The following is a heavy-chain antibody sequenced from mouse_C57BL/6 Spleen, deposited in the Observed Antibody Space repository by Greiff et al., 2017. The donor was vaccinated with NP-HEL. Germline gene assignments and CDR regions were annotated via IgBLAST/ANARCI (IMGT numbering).Heavy chain of an antibody. V-gene: IGHV2-6-1*01. J-gene: IGHJ4*01. Sequence: VQGVESGPGLVAPSQSLSITCTVSGFSLTSYGVHWVRQPPGKGLEWLVVIWSDGSTTYNSALKSRLSISKDNSKSQVFLKMNSLQTDDTAMYYCARHGGSTTGSTRDYAMDYWGQGTSVTVSS. CDR3: ARHGGSTTGSTRDYAMDY. D-gene: IGHD1-1*01. CDR2: IWSDGST. CDR1: GFSLTSYG.